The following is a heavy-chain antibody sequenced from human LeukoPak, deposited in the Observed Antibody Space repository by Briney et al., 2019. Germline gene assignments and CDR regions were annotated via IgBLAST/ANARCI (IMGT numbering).Heavy chain of an antibody. V-gene: IGHV4-61*02. CDR1: GGSISSGSYY. CDR2: IYTSGST. CDR3: AGSIAARRGAWFDP. J-gene: IGHJ5*02. D-gene: IGHD6-6*01. Sequence: SQTLSLTCTVSGGSISSGSYYWSWIRQPGGKGLGWIGRIYTSGSTNYNPSLKSRVTISVDTSKNQFSLKLSSVTAADTAVYYCAGSIAARRGAWFDPWGQGTLVTVSS.